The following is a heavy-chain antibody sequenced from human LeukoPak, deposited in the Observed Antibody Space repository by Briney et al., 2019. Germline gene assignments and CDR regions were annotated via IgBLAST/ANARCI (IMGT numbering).Heavy chain of an antibody. D-gene: IGHD1-26*01. CDR3: TRDPILGAPDYFDY. Sequence: GGSLRLSCAASGFTFSSYWMSWVRQAPGKGLEWVAVTSPDEGLKFYGDSVKGRFTISRDNSKNTTYLQMNNLREEDTAVYYCTRDPILGAPDYFDYWGQGTLVTVSS. J-gene: IGHJ4*02. V-gene: IGHV3-30*03. CDR2: TSPDEGLK. CDR1: GFTFSSYW.